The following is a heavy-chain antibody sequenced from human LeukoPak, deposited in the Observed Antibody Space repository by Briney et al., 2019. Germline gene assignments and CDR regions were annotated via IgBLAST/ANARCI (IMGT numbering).Heavy chain of an antibody. CDR3: AGPTRFHWYFDL. CDR1: GGSISSYY. Sequence: SETLSLTCTVSGGSISSYYWSWIRQPPGKGLEWIGYIYYSGSTNYNPSLKSRVTISVDTSKNQFSLKLSSVTAADTAVYYCAGPTRFHWYFDLWGRGTLVTVSS. D-gene: IGHD3-10*01. J-gene: IGHJ2*01. V-gene: IGHV4-59*08. CDR2: IYYSGST.